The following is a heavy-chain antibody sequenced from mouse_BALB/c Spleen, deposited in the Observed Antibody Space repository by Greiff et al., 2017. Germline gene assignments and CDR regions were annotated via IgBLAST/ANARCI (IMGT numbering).Heavy chain of an antibody. CDR1: GFTFSSYG. CDR2: INSNGGST. V-gene: IGHV5-6-3*01. D-gene: IGHD1-1*01. Sequence: EVQVVESGGGLVQPGGSLKLSCAASGFTFSSYGMSWVRQTPDKRLELVATINSNGGSTYYPDSVKGRFTISRDNAKNTLYLQMSSLKSEDTAMYYCARDYYGSSYWYLDVWGAGTTVTVSS. J-gene: IGHJ1*01. CDR3: ARDYYGSSYWYLDV.